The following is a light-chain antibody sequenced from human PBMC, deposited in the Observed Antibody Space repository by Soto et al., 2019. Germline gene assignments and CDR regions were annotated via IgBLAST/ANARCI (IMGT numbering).Light chain of an antibody. CDR3: SSYTSSSTLMV. Sequence: QAVVTQPASVSGSPGQSITISCTGTSSDVGGYNYVSWYQHHPGKAPKLMIYDVTSRPSGVSNRFSGSKSGNTASLTISGLQAEDEADYFCSSYTSSSTLMVFGGRTKVTVL. CDR1: SSDVGGYNY. V-gene: IGLV2-14*01. CDR2: DVT. J-gene: IGLJ3*02.